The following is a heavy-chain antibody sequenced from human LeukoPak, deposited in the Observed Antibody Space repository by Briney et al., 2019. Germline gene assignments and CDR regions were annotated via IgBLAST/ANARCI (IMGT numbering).Heavy chain of an antibody. D-gene: IGHD3-16*01. V-gene: IGHV3-7*01. Sequence: PGGSLRLSCAVSGFTFSSYWMSWVRQAPGKGLEWVANIRQAAGEKYYVDSVKGRFTISRDNAQNSLYLQMNGLRVEDTAVYYCTRRLDDWGQGTLVTVSS. CDR2: IRQAAGEK. CDR1: GFTFSSYW. CDR3: TRRLDD. J-gene: IGHJ4*02.